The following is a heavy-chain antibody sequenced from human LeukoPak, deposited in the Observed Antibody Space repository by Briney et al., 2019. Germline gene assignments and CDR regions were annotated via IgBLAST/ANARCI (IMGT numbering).Heavy chain of an antibody. Sequence: SVKVSCKASGGTFSSYTSSWVRQAPGQGLEWMGRITPLLDKADYVQKLQGRITMAAYSSTSTAYMELSTLRSDDTAVYYWARNRVAISLAGFDSWGQGTLVIVSS. CDR1: GGTFSSYT. CDR3: ARNRVAISLAGFDS. D-gene: IGHD6-19*01. V-gene: IGHV1-69*02. J-gene: IGHJ5*01. CDR2: ITPLLDKA.